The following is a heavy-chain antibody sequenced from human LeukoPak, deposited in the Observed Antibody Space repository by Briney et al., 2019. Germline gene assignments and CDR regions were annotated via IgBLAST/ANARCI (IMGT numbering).Heavy chain of an antibody. V-gene: IGHV1-2*02. D-gene: IGHD2-2*02. CDR1: GYTFTGYY. CDR3: ARGCSSTSCYTEDAFDI. CDR2: INPNSGGT. Sequence: ASVKVSCKASGYTFTGYYMHWVRQDPGQGLEWMGWINPNSGGTNYAQKFQGRVTMTRDTSISTAYMELSRLRSDDTAVYYCARGCSSTSCYTEDAFDIWGQGTMVSVSS. J-gene: IGHJ3*02.